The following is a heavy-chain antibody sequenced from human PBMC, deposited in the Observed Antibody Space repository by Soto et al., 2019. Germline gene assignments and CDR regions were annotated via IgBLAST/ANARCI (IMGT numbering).Heavy chain of an antibody. CDR2: FYSSGSI. V-gene: IGHV4-31*03. CDR3: ARMYSSGSGWFHP. Sequence: SETLSLTCFVSGYSITAGGYYWSWIRHHPGKGLEWIGSFYSSGSIIYNPPLRSRVSISGDTSSNQFSMSLTSVTAADTARYYCARMYSSGSGWFHPWGQGTLVTVSS. D-gene: IGHD6-19*01. CDR1: GYSITAGGYY. J-gene: IGHJ5*02.